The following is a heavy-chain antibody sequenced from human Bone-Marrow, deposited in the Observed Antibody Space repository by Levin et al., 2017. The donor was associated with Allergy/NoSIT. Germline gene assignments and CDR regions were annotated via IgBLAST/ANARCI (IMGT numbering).Heavy chain of an antibody. CDR3: ARVALSRSCTSTSCSDRGYYFDY. D-gene: IGHD2-2*01. CDR2: IGTAADS. Sequence: GGSLRLSCAASGFTFSSYDMHWVRQATGRGLEWVSAIGTAADSYYSGSVKGRFTVSRDNAKNSFYLQMNSLRAGDTAVYYCARVALSRSCTSTSCSDRGYYFDYWGQGTLVTVSS. V-gene: IGHV3-13*04. J-gene: IGHJ4*02. CDR1: GFTFSSYD.